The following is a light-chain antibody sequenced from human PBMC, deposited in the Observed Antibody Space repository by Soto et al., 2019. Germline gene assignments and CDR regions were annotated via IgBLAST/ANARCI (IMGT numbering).Light chain of an antibody. Sequence: DIVMTQSPDSLAVSLGERATINCKSSQSVLYSSNNKNYLAWYQQRPGQPPKLLIYWASTRESGVPERFSGSGSGTYFTLTITSLQAEDVAVYYCQQYESTPPTFGQGTKLEIK. J-gene: IGKJ2*01. CDR3: QQYESTPPT. CDR2: WAS. V-gene: IGKV4-1*01. CDR1: QSVLYSSNNKNY.